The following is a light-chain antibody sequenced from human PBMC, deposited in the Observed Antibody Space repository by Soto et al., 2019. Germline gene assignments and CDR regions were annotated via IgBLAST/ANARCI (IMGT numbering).Light chain of an antibody. CDR2: GVS. V-gene: IGLV2-14*03. CDR1: SSDVGGYNY. Sequence: QSALTQPASVSVSPGQSIAISCTGTSSDVGGYNYVSWYQQHPGKAPKLMISGVSDRPSGVSNRFSGSKSGNTASLTISGLQAEDEADYYCSSYTSSSTYVFGTGTKLTVL. CDR3: SSYTSSSTYV. J-gene: IGLJ1*01.